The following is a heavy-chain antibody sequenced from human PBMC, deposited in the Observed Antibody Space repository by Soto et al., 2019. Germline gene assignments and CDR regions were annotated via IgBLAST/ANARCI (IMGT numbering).Heavy chain of an antibody. V-gene: IGHV3-23*01. Sequence: EVQLLESGGGLVQPGGSLRLSCAASGFTFSSYAMSWVRQAPGKGLEWVSAISGSGGSTYYADSVKGRFTISRDNSKNALYLQMNTLRAEDTAVYYCAKVRTPGQWFLYFDYWGQGTLVTVSS. D-gene: IGHD3-22*01. CDR1: GFTFSSYA. CDR3: AKVRTPGQWFLYFDY. J-gene: IGHJ4*02. CDR2: ISGSGGST.